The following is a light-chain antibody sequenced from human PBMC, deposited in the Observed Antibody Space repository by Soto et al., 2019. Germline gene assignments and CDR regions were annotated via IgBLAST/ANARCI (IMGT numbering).Light chain of an antibody. V-gene: IGKV1-5*03. CDR2: KTS. CDR1: QSTTAW. J-gene: IGKJ2*03. Sequence: DIQMTQSPSTLSASIGDRVTLTCRASQSTTAWLAWYQQKPGKAPKLLIYKTSSLESGVPSRFSGSGSGTEFTLTISSLQPDEFATYYCQQYNPYSYSFGQGTKLEIK. CDR3: QQYNPYSYS.